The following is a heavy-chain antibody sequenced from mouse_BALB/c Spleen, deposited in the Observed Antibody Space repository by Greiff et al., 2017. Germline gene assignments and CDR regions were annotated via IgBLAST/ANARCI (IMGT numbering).Heavy chain of an antibody. D-gene: IGHD2-14*01. CDR3: ANYRYGGFDY. V-gene: IGHV2-2*02. CDR1: GFSLTSYG. Sequence: VLLQQSGPGLVQPSQTLSITCTASGFSLTSYGVHWVRQSPGKGLEWLGVIWSGGSTDYNAAFISRLIISKDNSKSQVFLKMNSLQANDTAIYYYANYRYGGFDYWGQGTLVTVSA. J-gene: IGHJ3*01. CDR2: IWSGGST.